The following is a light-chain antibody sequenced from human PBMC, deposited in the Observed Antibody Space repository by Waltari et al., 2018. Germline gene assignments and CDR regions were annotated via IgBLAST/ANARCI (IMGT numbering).Light chain of an antibody. CDR1: QSVSTY. CDR2: DSS. CDR3: QQRYKWPLT. Sequence: ATLSCRASQSVSTYLAWYQQRPGQPPRLLIYDSSSRATGIPARFSGSGSETDFTLTISSLEPEDFAVYYCQQRYKWPLTFGGGSKVEI. J-gene: IGKJ4*01. V-gene: IGKV3-11*01.